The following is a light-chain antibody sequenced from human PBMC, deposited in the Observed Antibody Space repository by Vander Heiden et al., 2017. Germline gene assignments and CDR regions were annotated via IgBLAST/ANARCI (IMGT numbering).Light chain of an antibody. Sequence: DIQMTQSPSSLSASVGDRVTITCQASQDISKYLNWYQQKPGKAPKLLIYEASNLETGVPSRFSGSGSGTDFTFTISSLQPEDIATYYCQQYDNLLTFGGGTKVEIK. J-gene: IGKJ4*01. CDR1: QDISKY. CDR2: EAS. CDR3: QQYDNLLT. V-gene: IGKV1-33*01.